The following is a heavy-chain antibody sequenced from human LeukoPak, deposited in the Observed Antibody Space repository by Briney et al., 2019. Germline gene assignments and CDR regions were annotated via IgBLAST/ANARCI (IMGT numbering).Heavy chain of an antibody. D-gene: IGHD3-22*01. Sequence: GGSLRLSCAASGFTFSSYAMSWVRQAPGKGLEWVSGISGSGGSTYYADSVKGRFTISRDNSKNTLYLQMNSLRAEDTAVYYCAKAREEYYYDSSGYYGYFDYWGQGTLVTVSS. J-gene: IGHJ4*02. CDR2: ISGSGGST. CDR1: GFTFSSYA. CDR3: AKAREEYYYDSSGYYGYFDY. V-gene: IGHV3-23*01.